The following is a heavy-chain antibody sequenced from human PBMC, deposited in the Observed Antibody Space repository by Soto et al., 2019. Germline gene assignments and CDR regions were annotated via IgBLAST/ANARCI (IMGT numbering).Heavy chain of an antibody. J-gene: IGHJ3*02. V-gene: IGHV3-30-3*01. Sequence: GGSLRLSCAASGSTFSSYAMHWVRQAPGKGLEWVAVISYDGSNKYYADSVKGRFTISRDNSKNTLYLQMNSLRAEDTAVYYCARDPEIVATLLDAFDIWGQGTMVTVSS. CDR2: ISYDGSNK. CDR1: GSTFSSYA. D-gene: IGHD5-12*01. CDR3: ARDPEIVATLLDAFDI.